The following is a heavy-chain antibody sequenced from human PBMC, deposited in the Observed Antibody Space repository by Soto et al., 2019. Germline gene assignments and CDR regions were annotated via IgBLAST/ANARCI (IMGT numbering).Heavy chain of an antibody. V-gene: IGHV3-53*01. CDR1: GFSVNNSY. J-gene: IGHJ4*02. D-gene: IGHD2-2*01. CDR3: AKDEPSTYAH. CDR2: LYSSGTT. Sequence: PRRSLILSCTVSGFSVNNSYINSVRQAPGKGLEWVSILYSSGTTYYADSVKGRFTISRDNSKSTLYLQMNSLRPQDTAVYYCAKDEPSTYAHWGQGVLPTVSS.